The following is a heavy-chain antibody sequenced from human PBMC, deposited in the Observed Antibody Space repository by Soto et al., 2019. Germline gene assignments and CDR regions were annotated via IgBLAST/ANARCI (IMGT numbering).Heavy chain of an antibody. V-gene: IGHV3-23*01. CDR3: AKDSLGGYCSGGSCATPNWFDP. CDR1: GFTFSSYA. CDR2: ISGSGGST. J-gene: IGHJ5*02. D-gene: IGHD2-15*01. Sequence: EVQLLESGGGLVQPGGSLRLSCAASGFTFSSYAMSWVRQAPGKGLEWVSAISGSGGSTYYADSVKGRFTISRDNSKNTLYLQMNSLRAEDTAVYYCAKDSLGGYCSGGSCATPNWFDPWGQGTLVTVSS.